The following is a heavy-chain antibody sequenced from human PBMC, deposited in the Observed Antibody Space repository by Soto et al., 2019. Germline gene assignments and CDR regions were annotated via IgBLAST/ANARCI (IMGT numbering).Heavy chain of an antibody. CDR1: GYSFTGYY. D-gene: IGHD2-8*01. CDR3: GRSSSMLGAGWSDS. CDR2: INPTSGDT. J-gene: IGHJ5*01. V-gene: IGHV1-2*02. Sequence: ASVKFSCKASGYSFTGYYIHWVRQAPVQGLEWMGWINPTSGDTKYAQKLQGRITVTTDTSTNTAYMELRSLRSDDTAVYYCGRSSSMLGAGWSDSWGRGTLVTVSS.